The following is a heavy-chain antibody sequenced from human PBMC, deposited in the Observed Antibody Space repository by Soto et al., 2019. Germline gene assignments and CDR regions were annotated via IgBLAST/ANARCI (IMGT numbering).Heavy chain of an antibody. Sequence: GGSLRLSCAASGFTFSSYAMSWVPQAPGKGLEWGSAISGSGGSTYYADSVKGRFTISRDNSKNTLYLQMNSLRAEDTAVYYCAKDKGGRYCSRTSCLYSFDYWGQGTLVTV. CDR3: AKDKGGRYCSRTSCLYSFDY. D-gene: IGHD2-2*01. J-gene: IGHJ4*02. CDR1: GFTFSSYA. CDR2: ISGSGGST. V-gene: IGHV3-23*01.